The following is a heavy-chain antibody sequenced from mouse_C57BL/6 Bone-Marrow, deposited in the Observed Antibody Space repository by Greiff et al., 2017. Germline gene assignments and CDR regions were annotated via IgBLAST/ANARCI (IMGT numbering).Heavy chain of an antibody. CDR3: ARLLRYHDAMDY. CDR1: GYTFTSYW. Sequence: QVQLKQPGAELVKPGASVKMSCKASGYTFTSYWITWVKQRPGQGLEWIGDIYPGSGSTNYNEKFKSKATLTVDTSSSTAYMQLSSLTSEDSAVYYCARLLRYHDAMDYWGQGTSVTVSS. D-gene: IGHD1-1*01. V-gene: IGHV1-55*01. J-gene: IGHJ4*01. CDR2: IYPGSGST.